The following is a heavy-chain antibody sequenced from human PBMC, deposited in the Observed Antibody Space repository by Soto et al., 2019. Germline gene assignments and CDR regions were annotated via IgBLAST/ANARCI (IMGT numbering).Heavy chain of an antibody. J-gene: IGHJ6*02. CDR1: GGTFSSYA. D-gene: IGHD6-6*01. CDR3: ASVAARPFYYYYGMDV. CDR2: IISIFGTA. Sequence: AASVKVSCKASGGTFSSYAISWVRQAPGQGLEWMGWIISIFGTANYAQKFQGRVTITADKSTSTAYMELSSLRSEDTAVYYCASVAARPFYYYYGMDVWGQGTTVTVSS. V-gene: IGHV1-69*06.